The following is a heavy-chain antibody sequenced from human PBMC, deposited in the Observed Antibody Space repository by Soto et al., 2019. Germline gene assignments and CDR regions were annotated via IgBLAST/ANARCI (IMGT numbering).Heavy chain of an antibody. D-gene: IGHD1-7*01. CDR2: INPASGGT. CDR1: GYIFTGYY. Sequence: ASVKVSCKGFGYIFTGYYIHWVRQAPGQGLEWMGWINPASGGTNYAQKFQGRVTMTRDMSFSTAYMELSRLGSDDTAVYYCARENWNYDCDFWGQGTRVTVSS. CDR3: ARENWNYDCDF. V-gene: IGHV1-2*02. J-gene: IGHJ4*02.